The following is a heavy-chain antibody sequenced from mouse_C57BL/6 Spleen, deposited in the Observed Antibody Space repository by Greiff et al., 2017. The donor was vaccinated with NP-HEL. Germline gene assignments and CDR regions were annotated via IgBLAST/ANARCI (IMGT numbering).Heavy chain of an antibody. D-gene: IGHD1-1*01. Sequence: VQLQQSGPELVKPGASVKISCKASGYAFSSSWMNWVKQRPGKGLEWIGRIYPGDGDTNYNGKFKGKATLTADKSSSTAYMQLSSLTSEDSAVYFWVYYYGSSLAWFAYWGQGTLVTVSA. J-gene: IGHJ3*01. CDR2: IYPGDGDT. V-gene: IGHV1-82*01. CDR3: VYYYGSSLAWFAY. CDR1: GYAFSSSW.